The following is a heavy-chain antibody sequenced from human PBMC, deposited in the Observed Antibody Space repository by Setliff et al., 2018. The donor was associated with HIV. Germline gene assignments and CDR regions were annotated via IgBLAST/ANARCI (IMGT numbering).Heavy chain of an antibody. CDR3: ARARLQGIVTAVGPRDNCLDP. V-gene: IGHV1-18*01. CDR2: ISAYNGNT. Sequence: ASVKVSCKASGYTFTSYGISWVRQAPGQGLEWMGWISAYNGNTNYAQKLQGRVTMTTDASTSTAYMEVRSLSSDDTAVYYCARARLQGIVTAVGPRDNCLDPWGQGTRVTVSS. CDR1: GYTFTSYG. J-gene: IGHJ5*02. D-gene: IGHD3-9*01.